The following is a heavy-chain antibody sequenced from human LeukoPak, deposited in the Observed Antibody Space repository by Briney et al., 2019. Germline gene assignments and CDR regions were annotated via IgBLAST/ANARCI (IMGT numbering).Heavy chain of an antibody. CDR1: GYRLTSYW. D-gene: IGHD4-23*01. J-gene: IGHJ2*01. Sequence: GESLKISCKGSGYRLTSYWIGWVRQMPGKGLEWVGIIYPGDSDTRYSPSFQGQVTISADKSISTAYLQWSSLKASDTAMYYCAKTTVVSSYWYFDLWGRGTLVTVSS. CDR3: AKTTVVSSYWYFDL. CDR2: IYPGDSDT. V-gene: IGHV5-51*01.